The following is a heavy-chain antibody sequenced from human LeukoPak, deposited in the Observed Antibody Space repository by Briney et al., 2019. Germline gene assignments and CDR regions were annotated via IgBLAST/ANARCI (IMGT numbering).Heavy chain of an antibody. J-gene: IGHJ3*02. V-gene: IGHV3-7*03. CDR3: ARAMNHAFNI. CDR2: MNEDGSKK. Sequence: GGSLRLSCTASGLTFSTYWMSWVRQAPGKGLEWVANMNEDGSKKYYVGSVRGRFTISRDNAKTSLYLQMSSLRAEDTAVYYCARAMNHAFNIWGQGAMVTVSS. CDR1: GLTFSTYW.